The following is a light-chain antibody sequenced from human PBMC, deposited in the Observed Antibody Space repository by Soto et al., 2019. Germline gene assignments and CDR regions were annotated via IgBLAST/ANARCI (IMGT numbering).Light chain of an antibody. CDR1: QSVNRN. V-gene: IGKV3-15*01. CDR2: GTS. J-gene: IGKJ5*01. CDR3: QQYNKWPIT. Sequence: EIALTQFPTTPPASPWEAATQPGSLSRRASQSVNRNYLAWYQQHPGQAPRLLIYGTSSRATGIPARFSGSGSGTEFTLTISSLQSEDFGVYYCQQYNKWPITFGQGTRLEIK.